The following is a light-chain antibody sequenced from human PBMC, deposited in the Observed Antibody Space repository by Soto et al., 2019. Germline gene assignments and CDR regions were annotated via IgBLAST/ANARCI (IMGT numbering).Light chain of an antibody. Sequence: DIQMTQSPSTLSASVGDRVTITCRASQSISDWLAWYQQKPGRAPKLLIFKASSLEGGVPSRFSGSGSGTEFTLTISSLQPDDFATYYCQQYTRYSWTFGQGTKVEIK. CDR2: KAS. CDR3: QQYTRYSWT. J-gene: IGKJ1*01. V-gene: IGKV1-5*03. CDR1: QSISDW.